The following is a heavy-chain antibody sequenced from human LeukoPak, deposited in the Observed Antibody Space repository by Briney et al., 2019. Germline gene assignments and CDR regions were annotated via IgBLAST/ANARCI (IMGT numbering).Heavy chain of an antibody. CDR3: ARRREYGGWYVAFDI. J-gene: IGHJ3*02. V-gene: IGHV3-21*04. Sequence: PGGSLRLSCAASGFTFSSYSMNWVRQAPGKGLEWVSSISSSSSYIYYADSVKGRFTISRDNAKNSLYLQMNSLRAEDTALYYCARRREYGGWYVAFDIWGQGTMVTVSS. CDR1: GFTFSSYS. D-gene: IGHD6-19*01. CDR2: ISSSSSYI.